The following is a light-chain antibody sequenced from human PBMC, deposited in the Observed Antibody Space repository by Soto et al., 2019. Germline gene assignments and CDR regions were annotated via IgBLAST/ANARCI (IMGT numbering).Light chain of an antibody. CDR2: STN. CDR3: VLYMGSGIWV. Sequence: QTVVTQEPSFSVSPGRTVTLTCGLSSGSVSTSYYPSWYQQTPGQAPRTLIYSTNTRPSGVPDRFSGSILGNKAALTITGAQADDESAYYCVLYMGSGIWVFGGGTKVTVL. J-gene: IGLJ3*02. CDR1: SGSVSTSYY. V-gene: IGLV8-61*01.